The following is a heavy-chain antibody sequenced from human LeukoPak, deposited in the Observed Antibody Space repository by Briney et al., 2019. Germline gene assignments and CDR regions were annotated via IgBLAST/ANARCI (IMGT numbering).Heavy chain of an antibody. D-gene: IGHD5-18*01. J-gene: IGHJ4*02. V-gene: IGHV4-59*01. CDR1: GGSISSYY. CDR2: IYSSGST. Sequence: SGTLSLTCTVSGGSISSYYWSWIRQPPGKGLEWIGYIYSSGSTNYNPSLKSRVTISVDASKNQFSLKLSSVTAADTAVYYCARIGSGYSYGFFDYWGQGTLVTVSS. CDR3: ARIGSGYSYGFFDY.